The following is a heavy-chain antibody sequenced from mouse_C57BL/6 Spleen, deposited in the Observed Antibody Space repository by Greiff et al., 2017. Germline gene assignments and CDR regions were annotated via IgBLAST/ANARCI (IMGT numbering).Heavy chain of an antibody. CDR1: GFTFSSYA. CDR3: AREILGYFDV. Sequence: EVKLVESGGGLVKPGGSLKLSCAASGFTFSSYAMSWVRQTPEKMLEWVATISDGGSYTYYPDNVKGRFTISRDNAKNNLYLQMSHLKSEDTAMYYCAREILGYFDVWGTGTTVTVSS. CDR2: ISDGGSYT. J-gene: IGHJ1*03. V-gene: IGHV5-4*01.